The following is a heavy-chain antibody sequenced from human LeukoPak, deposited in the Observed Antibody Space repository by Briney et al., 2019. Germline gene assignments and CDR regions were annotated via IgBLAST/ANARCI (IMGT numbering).Heavy chain of an antibody. J-gene: IGHJ4*02. V-gene: IGHV1-8*03. CDR3: ARVAGSIDY. CDR1: GYTFTTYD. Sequence: GASVKVSCKASGYTFTTYDINWVRQATGQGLEWMGWMNPKSGNTGYAQNFQGRVTITRDTFISTAYMELSGLRSEDTAVYYCARVAGSIDYWGQGTLVTVSS. D-gene: IGHD6-19*01. CDR2: MNPKSGNT.